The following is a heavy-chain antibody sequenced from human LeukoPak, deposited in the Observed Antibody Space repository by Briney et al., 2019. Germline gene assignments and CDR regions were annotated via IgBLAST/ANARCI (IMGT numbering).Heavy chain of an antibody. CDR1: GFTFSSYS. J-gene: IGHJ1*01. CDR3: AKDPGGVPWGKQSEYFQH. Sequence: GGSLRLSCAASGFTFSSYSMNWVRQAPGKGLEWVLYISSSSSTIYYADSVKGRFTISRDNAKNSLYLQMNSLRAEDTAVYYCAKDPGGVPWGKQSEYFQHWGQGTLVTVSS. CDR2: ISSSSSTI. V-gene: IGHV3-48*04. D-gene: IGHD2-8*02.